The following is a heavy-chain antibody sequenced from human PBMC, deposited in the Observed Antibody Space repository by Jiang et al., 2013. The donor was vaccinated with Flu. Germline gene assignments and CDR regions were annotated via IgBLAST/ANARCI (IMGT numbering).Heavy chain of an antibody. CDR2: SIIVGAP. D-gene: IGHD3-22*01. Sequence: SGGSISSGGYSWSWIRQHXGRAWSGLGTSIIVGAPTXNPSLKSRVTISVDRSKNQFSLKLSSVTAADTAVYYCARGGGDYYDSSGYYNNWFDPWGQGTLVTVSS. J-gene: IGHJ5*02. CDR3: ARGGGDYYDSSGYYNNWFDP. CDR1: GGSISSGGYS. V-gene: IGHV4-30-2*01.